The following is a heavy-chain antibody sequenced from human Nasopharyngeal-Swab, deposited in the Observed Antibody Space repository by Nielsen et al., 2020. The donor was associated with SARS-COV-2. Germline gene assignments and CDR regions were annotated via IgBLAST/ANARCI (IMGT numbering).Heavy chain of an antibody. CDR3: IYRPLDV. Sequence: SGPTLVQPTQTLTLTCTFSGFSLSHSGVAVGWIRQPPGKALEWLALIYWDDSKRHSPSLKSRLTITKDTSKNQVVLTMTNVDPVDTATYYCIYRPLDVWGQGTTVTVSS. CDR2: IYWDDSK. J-gene: IGHJ6*02. CDR1: GFSLSHSGVA. V-gene: IGHV2-5*02.